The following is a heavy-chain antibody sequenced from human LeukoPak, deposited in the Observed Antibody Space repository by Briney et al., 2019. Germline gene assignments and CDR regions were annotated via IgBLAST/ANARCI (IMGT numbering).Heavy chain of an antibody. J-gene: IGHJ5*02. CDR3: AREHSGYDS. D-gene: IGHD5-12*01. CDR1: GFTFTSSA. CDR2: IVVGSGNT. Sequence: GTSVKVSCKASGFTFTSSAVQWVRQARGQRLEWIGWIVVGSGNTNYAQKFQGRVTMTRDTSTSTVYMELSSLRSEDTAVYYCAREHSGYDSWGQGTLLTVSS. V-gene: IGHV1-58*01.